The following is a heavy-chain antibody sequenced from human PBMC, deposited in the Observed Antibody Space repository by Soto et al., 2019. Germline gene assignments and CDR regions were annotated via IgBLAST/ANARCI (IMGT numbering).Heavy chain of an antibody. CDR1: GYTFTSSG. D-gene: IGHD3-9*01. CDR3: ARVGVLGYFFTKAICMDV. J-gene: IGHJ6*02. V-gene: IGHV1-18*01. Sequence: ASVAVSCNASGYTFTSSGISWVRQAPGKGLEWMGWISAYNGNTNYAQKPQTRDTMTTDTSTSTAYMELRSLRSEDTAVYYCARVGVLGYFFTKAICMDVCGQRTTCTDSS. CDR2: ISAYNGNT.